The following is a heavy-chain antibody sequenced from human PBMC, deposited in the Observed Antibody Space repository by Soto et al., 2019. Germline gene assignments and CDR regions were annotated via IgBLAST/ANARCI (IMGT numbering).Heavy chain of an antibody. CDR3: ARVGVVANCVGSCPDC. CDR2: ISSSGGTK. Sequence: EVQVMESGGGLVQPGGSLRLSCAASGFSFSSDEMNWVRQAPGKGPEWVAYISSSGGTKYYADSVRGRFTISRDNAKNALCLQMNSQRAEDTAIYYCARVGVVANCVGSCPDCWGEGTLVTVSS. D-gene: IGHD2-15*01. CDR1: GFSFSSDE. J-gene: IGHJ4*02. V-gene: IGHV3-48*03.